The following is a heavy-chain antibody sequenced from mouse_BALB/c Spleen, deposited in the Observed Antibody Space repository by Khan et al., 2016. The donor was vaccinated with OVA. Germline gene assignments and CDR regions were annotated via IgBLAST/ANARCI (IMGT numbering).Heavy chain of an antibody. V-gene: IGHV3-6*02. CDR1: GYSITSGYF. J-gene: IGHJ3*01. Sequence: VQLKESGPGLVKPSQSLSLTCSVTGYSITSGYFWNWIRQFPGNKLEWMGYIRYDGNSNYNPSLKNRISITRDTSKNQFFLKLNSVTPEDTATYYCARGGSSGPAWFAYGGQGTLVTVSA. D-gene: IGHD3-1*01. CDR3: ARGGSSGPAWFAY. CDR2: IRYDGNS.